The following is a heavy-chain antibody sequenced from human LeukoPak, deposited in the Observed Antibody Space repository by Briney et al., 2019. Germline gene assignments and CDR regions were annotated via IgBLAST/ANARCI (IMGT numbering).Heavy chain of an antibody. Sequence: PSETLSLTCTVSGSGYSISGGFYRGWIRQPPGKGLEWIGSIYHSGSTYYNPSLKSRATISVDTSKNQFSLKLKFVTAADTAVYYCAGQFDSSGSYFYWGQGTLVTVSS. V-gene: IGHV4-38-2*02. CDR1: GSGYSISGGFY. D-gene: IGHD3-22*01. CDR3: AGQFDSSGSYFY. CDR2: IYHSGST. J-gene: IGHJ4*02.